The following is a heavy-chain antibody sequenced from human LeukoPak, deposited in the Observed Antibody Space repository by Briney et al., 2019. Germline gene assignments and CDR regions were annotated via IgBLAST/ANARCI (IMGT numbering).Heavy chain of an antibody. CDR3: ARSRSYGSGSGPYGMDV. V-gene: IGHV4-39*02. D-gene: IGHD3-10*01. J-gene: IGHJ6*02. Sequence: SETLSLTCTVSGGSISSSSYYWGWIRQPPGNGLEWFGSIYYSGSTYYNPSLKSRVTISVDTSKNHFSLKLSSVTAADTAVYYCARSRSYGSGSGPYGMDVWGQGTTVTVSS. CDR1: GGSISSSSYY. CDR2: IYYSGST.